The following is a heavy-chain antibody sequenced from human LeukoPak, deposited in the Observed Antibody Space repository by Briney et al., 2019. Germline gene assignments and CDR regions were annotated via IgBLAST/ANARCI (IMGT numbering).Heavy chain of an antibody. V-gene: IGHV3-48*04. CDR1: GFTFSSYA. D-gene: IGHD6-13*01. Sequence: GGSLRLSCAASGFTFSSYAMSWVRQAPGKGLEWVSYISSSGSNIYYADSVKGRFTISRDNAKNSLYLQMNSPRAEDTAVYYCAREYSGSWWPTGYYYYMDVWGKGTTVTVSS. J-gene: IGHJ6*03. CDR3: AREYSGSWWPTGYYYYMDV. CDR2: ISSSGSNI.